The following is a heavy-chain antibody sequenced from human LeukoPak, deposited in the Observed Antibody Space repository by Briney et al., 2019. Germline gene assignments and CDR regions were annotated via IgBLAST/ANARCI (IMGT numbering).Heavy chain of an antibody. CDR2: INHSGST. Sequence: SDTLSLTCAVYGGSFSGYYWSWIRQPPGKGLEWIGEINHSGSTNYNPSLKSRVTVSVDTSKNQFSLKLSSVTAADTAVYYCARWEGGSYSDFDYWGQGTLVTVSS. CDR1: GGSFSGYY. J-gene: IGHJ4*02. CDR3: ARWEGGSYSDFDY. V-gene: IGHV4-34*01. D-gene: IGHD1-26*01.